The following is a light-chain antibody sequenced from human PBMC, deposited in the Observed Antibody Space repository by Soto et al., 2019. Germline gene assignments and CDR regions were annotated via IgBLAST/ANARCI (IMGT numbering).Light chain of an antibody. CDR1: QSVNSF. Sequence: EIVLTQSPATLSLSPGVRATLSFMAIQSVNSFLAWYQQKPGQAPRLLIYDASNRATGIPARFSGSGSGTDFTLTISSLEPEDFAVYYCQQRDNWPTFGQGTKVDIK. CDR3: QQRDNWPT. V-gene: IGKV3-11*01. J-gene: IGKJ2*01. CDR2: DAS.